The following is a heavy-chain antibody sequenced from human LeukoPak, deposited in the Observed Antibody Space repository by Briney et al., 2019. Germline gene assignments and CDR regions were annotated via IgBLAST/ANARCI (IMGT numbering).Heavy chain of an antibody. D-gene: IGHD3-22*01. CDR3: AKSKEYYDSSGYSFDY. V-gene: IGHV3-23*01. Sequence: GGSLRLSCAASEFTFSNYAMTWVRQAPGKGLEWVSSISISGGSTYYADSVKGRFTISRDNSKNALYLQMNSLRAEDTAVYYCAKSKEYYDSSGYSFDYWGQGTLVTVSS. CDR2: ISISGGST. CDR1: EFTFSNYA. J-gene: IGHJ4*02.